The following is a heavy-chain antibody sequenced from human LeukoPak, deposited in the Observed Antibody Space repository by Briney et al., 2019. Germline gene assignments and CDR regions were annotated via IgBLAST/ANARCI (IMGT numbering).Heavy chain of an antibody. CDR3: TRDTGTVAPDLDY. J-gene: IGHJ4*02. Sequence: GGSLRLSCVTSGFTFSGYGFHWIRQVPGKGLDWVAVIWYDGSKRYYADSVKGRFTVSRDDSKNTLYLQTNSLRVDDTAVYYCTRDTGTVAPDLDYWGQGTLVTVSS. D-gene: IGHD6-19*01. V-gene: IGHV3-33*01. CDR2: IWYDGSKR. CDR1: GFTFSGYG.